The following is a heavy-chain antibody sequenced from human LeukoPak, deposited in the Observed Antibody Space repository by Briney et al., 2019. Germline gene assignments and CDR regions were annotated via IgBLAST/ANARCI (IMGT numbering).Heavy chain of an antibody. Sequence: SETLSLTCTVSGGSISSSSYYWGWIRQPPGKGLEWIGSIYYSGSTYYNPSLKSRVTISVDTSKNQFSLKLSSVTAADTAVYYCAREKGNGWSPPDYWGQGILVTVSS. J-gene: IGHJ4*02. D-gene: IGHD6-19*01. CDR1: GGSISSSSYY. V-gene: IGHV4-39*07. CDR2: IYYSGST. CDR3: AREKGNGWSPPDY.